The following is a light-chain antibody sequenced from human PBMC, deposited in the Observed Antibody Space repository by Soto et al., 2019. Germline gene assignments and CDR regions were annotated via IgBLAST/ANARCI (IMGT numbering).Light chain of an antibody. J-gene: IGLJ2*01. CDR2: EVS. CDR1: SSDVGGYNY. V-gene: IGLV2-14*01. CDR3: TSYTTSSAPVV. Sequence: QSVLTQPASVSGSPGQSITISCTGTSSDVGGYNYVSWYQQHPGKAPKLMIYEVSHRPSGVSNRFSGSKSGITASLTISGLQAEDEADHYCTSYTTSSAPVVFGGGTKVTVL.